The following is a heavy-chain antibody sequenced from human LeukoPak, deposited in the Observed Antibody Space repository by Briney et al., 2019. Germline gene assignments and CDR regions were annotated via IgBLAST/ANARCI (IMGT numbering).Heavy chain of an antibody. J-gene: IGHJ5*02. V-gene: IGHV4-4*02. CDR1: GGSISSSNW. CDR3: ARDPPVAGTKSNWFDP. D-gene: IGHD6-19*01. Sequence: SETLSLTCAVSGGSISSSNWWRWVRQPPGKGLEWIGEIYHSGSTNYNPSLKSRVTISVDKSKNQFSLKLSSVTAADTAVYYCARDPPVAGTKSNWFDPWGQGTLVTVSS. CDR2: IYHSGST.